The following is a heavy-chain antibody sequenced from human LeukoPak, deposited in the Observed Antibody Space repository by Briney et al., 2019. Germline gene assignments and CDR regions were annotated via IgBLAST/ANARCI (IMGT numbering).Heavy chain of an antibody. V-gene: IGHV1-24*01. Sequence: EASVKVSCKVSGYTLTELSMHWVRQAPGKGLEWMGGFDPEDGETIYAQKFQGRVTMTEDTSTDTAYMELSSLRSEDTAVYYCAQWGDYDILTGYYVSDYWGQGTLVTVSS. J-gene: IGHJ4*02. CDR2: FDPEDGET. D-gene: IGHD3-9*01. CDR1: GYTLTELS. CDR3: AQWGDYDILTGYYVSDY.